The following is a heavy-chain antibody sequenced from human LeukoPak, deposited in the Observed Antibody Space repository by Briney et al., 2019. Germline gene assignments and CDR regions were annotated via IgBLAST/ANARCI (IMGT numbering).Heavy chain of an antibody. D-gene: IGHD6-13*01. CDR1: GFTFSSYW. J-gene: IGHJ5*02. CDR3: ARGYSSRLYNWLDP. Sequence: GGSLRLSCAASGFTFSSYWMHWVRQAPGKGLVWVSRISYDGGDPSYADSVKGRFTISRDNARNTLYLQMNSLTAEDTAVYYCARGYSSRLYNWLDPWGQGTLVTVSS. CDR2: ISYDGGDP. V-gene: IGHV3-74*01.